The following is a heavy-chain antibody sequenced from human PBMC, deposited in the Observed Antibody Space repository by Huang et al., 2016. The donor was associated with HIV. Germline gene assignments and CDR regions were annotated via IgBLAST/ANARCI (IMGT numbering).Heavy chain of an antibody. CDR2: ISYDGTNK. D-gene: IGHD2-21*02. J-gene: IGHJ3*02. Sequence: QVQLVESGGGVVQPGRSLRLSCAASGFTFSGYAVHWVRQSPVMGLEWVAVISYDGTNKYYADSGKGRFTISRDNSKNTLYLQMNSLRPEDTAVYYCARPGYCIGDCYRGDGAFDIWGQGTMVTVSS. CDR3: ARPGYCIGDCYRGDGAFDI. CDR1: GFTFSGYA. V-gene: IGHV3-30-3*01.